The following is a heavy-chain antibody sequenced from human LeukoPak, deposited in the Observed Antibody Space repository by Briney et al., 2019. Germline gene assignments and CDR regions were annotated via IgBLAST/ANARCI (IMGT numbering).Heavy chain of an antibody. D-gene: IGHD3-10*01. CDR3: ARGLWFGELFPYYYYYMDV. V-gene: IGHV6-1*01. Sequence: SQTLSLTCAISGDSVCSNSAAWNWIRQSPSRGLEWLGRTFYRSKWYNDYAVSVKSRITINPDTSKNQFSLQLNSVTPEDTAVYYCARGLWFGELFPYYYYYMDVWGKGTTVTVSS. CDR2: TFYRSKWYN. CDR1: GDSVCSNSAA. J-gene: IGHJ6*03.